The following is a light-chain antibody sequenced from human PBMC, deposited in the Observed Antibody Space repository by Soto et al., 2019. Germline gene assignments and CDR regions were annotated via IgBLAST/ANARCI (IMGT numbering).Light chain of an antibody. Sequence: DIQMTQSPSSLSASVGDTVTITCRASQSMATYLNWYQHKPGKAPKVLIYAASTLQSGVPSRFSGSGSGTDFTLTISSLQPEDFATHYCQQSYSSPRTFGQGTKVDIK. J-gene: IGKJ1*01. CDR1: QSMATY. V-gene: IGKV1-39*01. CDR3: QQSYSSPRT. CDR2: AAS.